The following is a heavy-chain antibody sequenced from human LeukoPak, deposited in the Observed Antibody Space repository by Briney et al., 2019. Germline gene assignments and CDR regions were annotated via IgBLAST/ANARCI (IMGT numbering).Heavy chain of an antibody. Sequence: SETLSLTCTVSGGSISSGDYYWSWIRQPPGKGLEWIGYIYYSGSTYYNPSLKSRVTVSVDTSKNQFSLKLSSVTAADTAVYYCARDPCPYGDPNDAFDIWGQGTMVTVSS. CDR2: IYYSGST. CDR3: ARDPCPYGDPNDAFDI. D-gene: IGHD4-17*01. V-gene: IGHV4-30-4*01. CDR1: GGSISSGDYY. J-gene: IGHJ3*02.